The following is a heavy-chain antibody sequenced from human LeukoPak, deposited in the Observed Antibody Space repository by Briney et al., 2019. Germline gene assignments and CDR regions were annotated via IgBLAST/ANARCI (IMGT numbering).Heavy chain of an antibody. CDR2: INPNSGGT. Sequence: ASVKVSCKASGYTFTGYYMHWARQAPGQGLEWMGWINPNSGGTNYAQKFQGRVTMTRDTSISTAYMELSRLRSDDTAVYYCARDALHYRLYYYMDVWGKGTTVTVSS. CDR3: ARDALHYRLYYYMDV. V-gene: IGHV1-2*02. CDR1: GYTFTGYY. D-gene: IGHD1-26*01. J-gene: IGHJ6*03.